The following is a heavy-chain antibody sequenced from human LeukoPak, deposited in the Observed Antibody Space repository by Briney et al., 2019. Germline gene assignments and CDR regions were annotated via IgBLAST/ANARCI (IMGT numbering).Heavy chain of an antibody. V-gene: IGHV4-31*03. CDR2: IYYSGST. J-gene: IGHJ1*01. D-gene: IGHD6-19*01. CDR3: ARTYSSGWYYGYFQH. Sequence: SQTLSLTCTVSGGSISSGGYYWSWIRQHPGKGLEWIGYIYYSGSTYYNPSLKSRVTISVDTSKNQFSLKLSSVTAADTAVYYCARTYSSGWYYGYFQHWGQGTLVTVSS. CDR1: GGSISSGGYY.